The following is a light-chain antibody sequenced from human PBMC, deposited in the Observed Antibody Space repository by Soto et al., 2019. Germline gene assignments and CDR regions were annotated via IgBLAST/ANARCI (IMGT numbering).Light chain of an antibody. V-gene: IGLV2-11*01. CDR3: CSYAGNYILV. CDR1: SSDVGGYNY. CDR2: DVS. Sequence: QSALTQPRSVSGSPGQSVTISCTGTSSDVGGYNYVSWYQQHPGKAPKLLIYDVSKRPSGVPDRFSGSKSGNTASLTISGLLAEDEADYYCCSYAGNYILVFGGGTQLTVL. J-gene: IGLJ2*01.